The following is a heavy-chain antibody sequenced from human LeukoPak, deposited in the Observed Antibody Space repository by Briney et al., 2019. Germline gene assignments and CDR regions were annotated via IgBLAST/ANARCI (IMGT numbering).Heavy chain of an antibody. V-gene: IGHV3-9*03. D-gene: IGHD6-6*01. Sequence: PGGSLRLSCAASGFTFDDYAMHWVRQAPGKGLEWVSGISWNSGSIGYADSVKGRFTISRDNAKNSLYLQMNSLRAEDVALYYCAKGFGGSSSGLDYWGQGTLVTVSS. J-gene: IGHJ4*02. CDR3: AKGFGGSSSGLDY. CDR2: ISWNSGSI. CDR1: GFTFDDYA.